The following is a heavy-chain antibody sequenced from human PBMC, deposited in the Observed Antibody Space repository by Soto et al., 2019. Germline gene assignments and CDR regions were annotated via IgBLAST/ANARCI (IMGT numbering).Heavy chain of an antibody. D-gene: IGHD6-19*01. CDR1: GFTFSSYA. J-gene: IGHJ4*02. CDR2: ISYDGSNK. V-gene: IGHV3-30-3*01. Sequence: QVQLVESGGGVVQPGRSLRLSCAASGFTFSSYAMHWVRQAPGKGLEWVAVISYDGSNKYYADSVKGRFTISRDNSKNTLYLQMNSLRAEDTAVYYCARGHIAVAGRFDYWGQGTLVTVPS. CDR3: ARGHIAVAGRFDY.